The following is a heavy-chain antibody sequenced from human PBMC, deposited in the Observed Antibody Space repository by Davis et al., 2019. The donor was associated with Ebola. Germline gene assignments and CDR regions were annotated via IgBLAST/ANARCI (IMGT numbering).Heavy chain of an antibody. D-gene: IGHD2-21*01. Sequence: SETLSLTCTVSGGSVSSGSYYWSWIRQPPGKGLEWIGYIYYSGSTNYNPPLKSRVTISVDTSKNQFSLKLSSVTAADTAVYYCARGGVRILWGIMGYWGQGTLVTVSS. CDR1: GGSVSSGSYY. V-gene: IGHV4-61*01. CDR3: ARGGVRILWGIMGY. J-gene: IGHJ4*02. CDR2: IYYSGST.